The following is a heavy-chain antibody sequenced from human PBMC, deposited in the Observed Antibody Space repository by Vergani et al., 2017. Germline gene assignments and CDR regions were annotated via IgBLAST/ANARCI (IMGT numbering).Heavy chain of an antibody. CDR2: IKSKTDGGTT. CDR3: TTGVQESSRYDGMDV. Sequence: EVQLVESGGGLVKPGGSLRLSCAASGFTFSNAWMSWVRQASGTGLEWVGRIKSKTDGGTTDYAAPVKGRFTISRDDSKSTLYLQMNSLKTEDTAVYYCTTGVQESSRYDGMDVWGQGTTVTVSS. D-gene: IGHD3-9*01. CDR1: GFTFSNAW. J-gene: IGHJ6*02. V-gene: IGHV3-15*01.